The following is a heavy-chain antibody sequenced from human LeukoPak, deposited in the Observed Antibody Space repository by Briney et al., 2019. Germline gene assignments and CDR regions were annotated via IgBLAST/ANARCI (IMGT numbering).Heavy chain of an antibody. J-gene: IGHJ4*02. CDR3: ARAPYDSSGYFDY. D-gene: IGHD3-22*01. CDR1: GSISSGDYY. CDR2: IYYSGST. V-gene: IGHV4-30-4*01. Sequence: SETLSLTCTGGSISSGDYYWSWIRQPPGKGLEWIGYIYYSGSTYYNPSLKSRVTISVDTSKNQFSLKLSSVTAADTAVYYCARAPYDSSGYFDYWGQGTLVTVSS.